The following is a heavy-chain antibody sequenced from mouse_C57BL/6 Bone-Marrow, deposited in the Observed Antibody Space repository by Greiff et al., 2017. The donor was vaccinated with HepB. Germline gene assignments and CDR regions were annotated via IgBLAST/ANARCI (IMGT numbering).Heavy chain of an antibody. Sequence: VQLQQPGAELVKPGASVKLSCKASGYTFTSYWMHWVKQRPGRGLEWIGRIDPKSGGTKYNEKFKSKATLTVDKPSSTAYMQLSSLTSEDSAVYYCAREGDYDYDWAYWGQGTLVTVSA. CDR2: IDPKSGGT. V-gene: IGHV1-72*01. J-gene: IGHJ3*01. CDR3: AREGDYDYDWAY. D-gene: IGHD2-4*01. CDR1: GYTFTSYW.